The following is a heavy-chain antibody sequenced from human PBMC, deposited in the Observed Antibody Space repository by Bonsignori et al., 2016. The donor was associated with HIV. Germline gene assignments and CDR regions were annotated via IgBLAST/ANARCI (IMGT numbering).Heavy chain of an antibody. V-gene: IGHV3-23*01. CDR2: ISGSGGST. D-gene: IGHD2-15*01. Sequence: GESLKISCAASGFTFSSYAMSWVRQAPGKGLEWVSAISGSGGSTYYADSVKGRFTISRDNSKNTLYLQMNSLRAEDTAVYYCAKLGPVVAATGDYYYMDVWGKGTTVTVSS. J-gene: IGHJ6*03. CDR1: GFTFSSYA. CDR3: AKLGPVVAATGDYYYMDV.